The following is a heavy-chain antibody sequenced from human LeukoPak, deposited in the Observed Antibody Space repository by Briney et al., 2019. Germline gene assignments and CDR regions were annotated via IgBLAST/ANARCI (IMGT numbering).Heavy chain of an antibody. Sequence: PSETLSLTCTVSGGSISPHYWSWFRQPPGKGLEWVGYIFYSGSTNYNPSLKSRLTMSVDTSKNQVSLQLTSVTAADTAVYYCARQNFVVVTAIRIFDYWGQGTLVTVSS. J-gene: IGHJ4*02. CDR2: IFYSGST. CDR3: ARQNFVVVTAIRIFDY. CDR1: GGSISPHY. V-gene: IGHV4-59*08. D-gene: IGHD2-21*02.